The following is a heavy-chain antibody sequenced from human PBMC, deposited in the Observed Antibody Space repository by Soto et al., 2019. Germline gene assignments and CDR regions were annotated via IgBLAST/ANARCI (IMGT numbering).Heavy chain of an antibody. D-gene: IGHD2-15*01. CDR1: GGSFSGYY. CDR3: ARVRKMVVAANGYYYYMDV. CDR2: INHSGST. J-gene: IGHJ6*03. Sequence: PSETLSLTCAVYGGSFSGYYWSRIRQPPGEGLEWIGEINHSGSTNYNPSLKSRVTISVDTSKNQFSLKLSSVTAADTAVYYCARVRKMVVAANGYYYYMDVWGKGTTVTVSS. V-gene: IGHV4-34*01.